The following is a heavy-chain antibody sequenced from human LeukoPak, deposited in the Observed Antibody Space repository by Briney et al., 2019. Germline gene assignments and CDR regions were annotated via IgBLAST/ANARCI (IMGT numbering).Heavy chain of an antibody. J-gene: IGHJ4*02. Sequence: PSETLSLICTVSGGSISSYYWSWIRQPPGKGLEWIGYIYYSGSTNYNPSLKSRVTISVDTSKNQFSLKLSSVTAADTAVYYCARGRWELHPYFDYWGQGTLVTVSS. D-gene: IGHD1-26*01. CDR1: GGSISSYY. CDR2: IYYSGST. CDR3: ARGRWELHPYFDY. V-gene: IGHV4-59*01.